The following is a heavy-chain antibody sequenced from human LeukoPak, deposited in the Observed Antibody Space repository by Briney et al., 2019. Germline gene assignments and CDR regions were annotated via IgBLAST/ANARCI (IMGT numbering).Heavy chain of an antibody. D-gene: IGHD3-3*01. V-gene: IGHV1-2*02. J-gene: IGHJ4*02. Sequence: ASVKVSCKASGYTFTGYYMHWVRQAPGQGLEWMGWINPNSGGTNYAQKFQGRVTMTTDTSTSTAYMELRSLRSDDTAVYYCARTYYDFWSGYLGLYYFDYWGQGTLVTVSS. CDR2: INPNSGGT. CDR1: GYTFTGYY. CDR3: ARTYYDFWSGYLGLYYFDY.